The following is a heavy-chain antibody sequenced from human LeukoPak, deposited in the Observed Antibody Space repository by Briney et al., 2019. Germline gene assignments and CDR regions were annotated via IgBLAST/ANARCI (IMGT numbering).Heavy chain of an antibody. Sequence: GESLKISCQGSGYNFYKFWIAWVHQRPGQGLEWMGIIFAGDSETRYSPAFEGQVSMSVDESSSTAHLEWNSLKASDSAMYYCARVTVPLGYDGMDVWGRGTKVIVSS. CDR2: IFAGDSET. CDR1: GYNFYKFW. J-gene: IGHJ6*02. D-gene: IGHD2-21*02. CDR3: ARVTVPLGYDGMDV. V-gene: IGHV5-51*07.